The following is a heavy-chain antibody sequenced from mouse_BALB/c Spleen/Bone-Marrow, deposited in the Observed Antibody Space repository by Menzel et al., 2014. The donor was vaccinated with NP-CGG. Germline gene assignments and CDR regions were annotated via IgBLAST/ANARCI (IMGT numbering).Heavy chain of an antibody. Sequence: QLQQSGGGLVQPGGSRKLSCAASGFTFSSFGMHWVRQVPEKGLDGVSYISSGSSTIYYADTVKGRYTISRDNPKNTLFLQMTSLRSEDAAMYYCARGYGSSCGFDYWGQGTLVTVSA. J-gene: IGHJ3*01. CDR2: ISSGSSTI. CDR3: ARGYGSSCGFDY. CDR1: GFTFSSFG. D-gene: IGHD1-1*01. V-gene: IGHV5-17*02.